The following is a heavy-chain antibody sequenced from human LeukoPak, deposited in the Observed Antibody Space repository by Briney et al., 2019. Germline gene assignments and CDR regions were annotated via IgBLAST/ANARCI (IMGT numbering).Heavy chain of an antibody. D-gene: IGHD6-19*01. J-gene: IGHJ4*02. V-gene: IGHV1-69*01. Sequence: SVNVSFKASGGTFSIYAISWVRQAPGQGLEWMGGIIPIFGTANYAQKFQGRVTITADESTSTAYMELSSLRSEDTAVYYCARGMGYSSGWYFDYWGQGTLVTVSS. CDR2: IIPIFGTA. CDR3: ARGMGYSSGWYFDY. CDR1: GGTFSIYA.